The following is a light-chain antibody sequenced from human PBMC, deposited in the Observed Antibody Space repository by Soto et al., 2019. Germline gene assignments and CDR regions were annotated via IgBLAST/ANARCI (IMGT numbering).Light chain of an antibody. Sequence: EMVMTQSPATLSVSPVERATLSCMASQSVGSSYLAWYQQKPGQAPRLLIYDASSRATGIPDRFSGSGSGTDFTLTIRRLEPEDFAVYYCQQYGSSYPWTFGQGTRLEIK. J-gene: IGKJ5*01. V-gene: IGKV3-20*01. CDR3: QQYGSSYPWT. CDR1: QSVGSSY. CDR2: DAS.